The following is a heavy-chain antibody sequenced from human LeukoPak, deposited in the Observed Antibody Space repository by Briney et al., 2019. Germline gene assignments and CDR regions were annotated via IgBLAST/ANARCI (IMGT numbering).Heavy chain of an antibody. Sequence: GGSLRLSCAASGLTFSSYAMHWVRQAPGKGLEWVAVISYDGSNKYYADSVKGRFTISRDNSKNTLYLQMNSLRAEDTAVYYCARRGGSGRAFDYWGQGTLVTVSS. J-gene: IGHJ4*02. CDR2: ISYDGSNK. V-gene: IGHV3-30-3*01. CDR1: GLTFSSYA. CDR3: ARRGGSGRAFDY. D-gene: IGHD1-26*01.